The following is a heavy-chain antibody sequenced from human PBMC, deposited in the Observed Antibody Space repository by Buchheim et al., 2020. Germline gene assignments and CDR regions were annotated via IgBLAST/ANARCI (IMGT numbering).Heavy chain of an antibody. J-gene: IGHJ4*02. Sequence: EVQLVDSGGGLVQPGGSLRLSCAASGFTFSSYWMHWVRQAPGKGPVWVSRINTDGTDTSYADSVKGRFNISRANARNTLYLQMNSLEAEDTAVYFCARGGTSGSLDYWGQGTL. CDR2: INTDGTDT. D-gene: IGHD3-10*01. CDR3: ARGGTSGSLDY. CDR1: GFTFSSYW. V-gene: IGHV3-74*01.